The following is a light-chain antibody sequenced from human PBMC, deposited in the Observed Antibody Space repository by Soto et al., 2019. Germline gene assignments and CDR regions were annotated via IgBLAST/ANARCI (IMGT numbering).Light chain of an antibody. CDR1: QSISSW. CDR3: QQYNSYFT. Sequence: DIQMTQSPSTLSASVGDRVTITCRASQSISSWLAWYQQKPGKAPKRLIYYSSSLEIWVTYRFSGSGSGTEFPLTISSLQPDDFETYYCQQYNSYFTFGPGTKVDIK. V-gene: IGKV1-5*01. CDR2: YSS. J-gene: IGKJ3*01.